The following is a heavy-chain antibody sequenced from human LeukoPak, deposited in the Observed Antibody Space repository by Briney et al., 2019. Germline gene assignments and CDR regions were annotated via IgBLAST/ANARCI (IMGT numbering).Heavy chain of an antibody. V-gene: IGHV3-74*01. Sequence: PGGSLRLSCAASGFTFSSYCMHWVRQAPGKGLVWVSRVNSDGSSTSYADSVKGRFTISRDNAKNTLYLQMNSLRAEDTAVYYCARDRYSGSYSDYWGQGTLVTVSS. CDR3: ARDRYSGSYSDY. CDR1: GFTFSSYC. D-gene: IGHD1-26*01. CDR2: VNSDGSST. J-gene: IGHJ4*02.